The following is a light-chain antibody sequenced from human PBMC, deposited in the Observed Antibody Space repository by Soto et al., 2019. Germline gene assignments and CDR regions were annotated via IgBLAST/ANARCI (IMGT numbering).Light chain of an antibody. J-gene: IGLJ3*02. CDR2: DVS. Sequence: QSVLTQPASVSGSPGQSITISCTGTSSDVGGYNYVSWYQQHPGKAPKLMIYDVSNRPSGVSNRFSGSKSGNTASLTISGLQAEDEADYYCSSYTSSSTVFGGETQLTVL. CDR1: SSDVGGYNY. V-gene: IGLV2-14*01. CDR3: SSYTSSSTV.